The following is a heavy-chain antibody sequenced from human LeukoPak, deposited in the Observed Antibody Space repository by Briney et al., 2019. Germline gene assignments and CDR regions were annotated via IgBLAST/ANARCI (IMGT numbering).Heavy chain of an antibody. V-gene: IGHV1-2*02. J-gene: IGHJ4*02. Sequence: ASVKVSCKASGYTFTGYYLHWVRQAPGQGLEWVGWINPNSGGTSYAQNFQGRVTMTRDTSISTAYMELSRLRSDDTAVYYCARRAQLEPFDYWGQGTLVTVSS. CDR2: INPNSGGT. D-gene: IGHD1-1*01. CDR3: ARRAQLEPFDY. CDR1: GYTFTGYY.